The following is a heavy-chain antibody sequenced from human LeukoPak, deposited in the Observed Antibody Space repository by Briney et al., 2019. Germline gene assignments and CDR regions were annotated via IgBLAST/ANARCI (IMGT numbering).Heavy chain of an antibody. CDR3: AKDYRYYDFWSGYSGTFDY. J-gene: IGHJ4*02. CDR1: GFTFSSYA. CDR2: ISGSGGST. Sequence: PGGSLRLSCAASGFTFSSYAMSWVRQAPGKGLEWVSAISGSGGSTYYADSVKGRFTISRDNSKNTLYLQMNSLRAEDTAVYYCAKDYRYYDFWSGYSGTFDYWGQGTLVTVSS. D-gene: IGHD3-3*01. V-gene: IGHV3-23*01.